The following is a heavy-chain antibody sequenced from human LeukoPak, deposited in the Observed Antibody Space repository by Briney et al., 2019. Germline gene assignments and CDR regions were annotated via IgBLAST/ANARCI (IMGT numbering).Heavy chain of an antibody. J-gene: IGHJ4*02. V-gene: IGHV4-39*01. CDR3: ARNYGGNRRPPNFDC. Sequence: SETLSLTCTVSGGSISGSSSYWGWIRQPPGKGLEWIGSVYYSGTTYYNPSLKSRLTISVDTSKNQFSLKLSSVTAADTAVYYCARNYGGNRRPPNFDCWGQGTLVTVSS. CDR1: GGSISGSSSY. CDR2: VYYSGTT. D-gene: IGHD4-23*01.